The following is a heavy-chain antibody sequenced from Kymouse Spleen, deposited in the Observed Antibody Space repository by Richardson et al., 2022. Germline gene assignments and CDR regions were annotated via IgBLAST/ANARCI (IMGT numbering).Heavy chain of an antibody. D-gene: IGHD3-10*01. CDR3: AKEGGSGRYYYYYGMDV. CDR2: ISYDGSNK. V-gene: IGHV3-30*18. CDR1: GFTFSSYG. J-gene: IGHJ6*02. Sequence: QVQLVESGGGVVQPGRSLRLSCAASGFTFSSYGMHWVRQAPGKGLEWVAVISYDGSNKYYADSVKGRFTISRDNSKNTLYLQMNSLRAEDTAVYYCAKEGGSGRYYYYYGMDVWGQGTTVTVSS.